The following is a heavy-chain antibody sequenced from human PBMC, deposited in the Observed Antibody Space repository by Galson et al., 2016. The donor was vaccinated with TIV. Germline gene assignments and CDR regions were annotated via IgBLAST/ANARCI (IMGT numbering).Heavy chain of an antibody. CDR1: GFTFSTHW. J-gene: IGHJ3*02. V-gene: IGHV3-74*01. CDR3: ASSGWYSLDAFNI. CDR2: INSDGTSR. Sequence: SLRLSCAASGFTFSTHWMHWVRQVPGKGLVWISRINSDGTSRSYVDSVKGRFTISRDNAKKTLYLQMNSLRAEDTAMYYCASSGWYSLDAFNIWGQGTMVTVSS. D-gene: IGHD6-19*01.